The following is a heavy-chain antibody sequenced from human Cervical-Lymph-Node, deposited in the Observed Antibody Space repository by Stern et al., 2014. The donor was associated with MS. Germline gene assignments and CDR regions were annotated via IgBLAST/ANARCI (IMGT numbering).Heavy chain of an antibody. J-gene: IGHJ4*02. V-gene: IGHV1-69*01. CDR2: ISTLFDAT. Sequence: VQLVQSGAEAKQPGSSVKVSCQTSGGTFSTFAIGWVRQAPGQGLEWSGGISTLFDATNYAQKFQGRLTITADESTRTAYMELSSLRTDDTAKYYCARGDSEAPFYYFDYWGQGTLVTVSS. D-gene: IGHD2-21*01. CDR3: ARGDSEAPFYYFDY. CDR1: GGTFSTFA.